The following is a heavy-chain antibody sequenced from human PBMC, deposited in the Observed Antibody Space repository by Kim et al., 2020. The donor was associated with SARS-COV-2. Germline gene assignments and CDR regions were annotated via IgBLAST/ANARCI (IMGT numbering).Heavy chain of an antibody. Sequence: SETLSLTCSVSGGSITRGDYYWSWIRQHPEKGLEWIGYIYYAYSGSAYYNPSLKSRVTISVDTSKNQLSLKMSAVTAADTAVYYCARAGVNGWDNWFDPWGQGTLVTVSS. CDR1: GGSITRGDYY. V-gene: IGHV4-31*03. J-gene: IGHJ5*02. CDR2: IYYAYSGSA. CDR3: ARAGVNGWDNWFDP. D-gene: IGHD6-19*01.